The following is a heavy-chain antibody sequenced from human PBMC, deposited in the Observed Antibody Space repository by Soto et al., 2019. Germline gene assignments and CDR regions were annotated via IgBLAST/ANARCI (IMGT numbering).Heavy chain of an antibody. J-gene: IGHJ4*02. CDR3: ARCSNYLLDY. D-gene: IGHD4-4*01. CDR2: IYHSGST. V-gene: IGHV4-30-2*01. Sequence: PSETLSLTCAVSGGSISSGGYSWSWIRKPPGKGLEWIGYIYHSGSTYYNPSLKSRVTISVDRSKNQFSMKLSSVTAADTAVYYCARCSNYLLDYWGQGTLVTVSS. CDR1: GGSISSGGYS.